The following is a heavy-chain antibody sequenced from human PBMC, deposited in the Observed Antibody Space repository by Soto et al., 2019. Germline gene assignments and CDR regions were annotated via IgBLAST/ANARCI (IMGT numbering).Heavy chain of an antibody. V-gene: IGHV4-31*03. Sequence: SETLSLTCTVSGTSIIKAYYYWTWIRQRPGKGLEWLGYIYYSGSTSYNPSLRGRIAISLDPSQNQFSLTLTSVPAADTAVYYCARDSTYYVFWSGYYSPSGGMDVGGQGTTVTVSS. CDR3: ARDSTYYVFWSGYYSPSGGMDV. D-gene: IGHD3-3*01. CDR2: IYYSGST. J-gene: IGHJ6*02. CDR1: GTSIIKAYYY.